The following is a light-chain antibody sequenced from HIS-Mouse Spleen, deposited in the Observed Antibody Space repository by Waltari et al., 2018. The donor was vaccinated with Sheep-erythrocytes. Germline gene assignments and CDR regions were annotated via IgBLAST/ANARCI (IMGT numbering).Light chain of an antibody. CDR3: AAWDDSLNGPV. J-gene: IGLJ2*01. V-gene: IGLV1-44*01. CDR1: SSNIGSNT. CDR2: SNK. Sequence: QSVLTQPPSASGTPGQRVTVSCSGSSSNIGSNTVNWYQQLPGTAPKLLIYSNKQRPSGVTDRFSGAKSGHSASLAISGLQAEDKADYYCAAWDDSLNGPVFGGGTKRSVL.